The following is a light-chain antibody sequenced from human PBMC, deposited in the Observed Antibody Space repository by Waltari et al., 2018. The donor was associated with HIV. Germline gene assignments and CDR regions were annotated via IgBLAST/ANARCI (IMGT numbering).Light chain of an antibody. CDR1: SSNIGDNT. CDR3: ATWDDSLNGHVV. V-gene: IGLV1-44*01. Sequence: QSVLTQPPSASGTPGQRVTISCSGRSSNIGDNTVNWYQQLPGTAPTLLISTHPPRPSGVPDRFSGSKSGTSASLAISGLQSEDEADYYCATWDDSLNGHVVFGGGTKLTVL. J-gene: IGLJ2*01. CDR2: THP.